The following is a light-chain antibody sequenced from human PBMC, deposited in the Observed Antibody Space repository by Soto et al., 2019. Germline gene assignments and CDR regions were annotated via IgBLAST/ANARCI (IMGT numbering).Light chain of an antibody. CDR1: GGDVGGYDF. J-gene: IGLJ3*02. CDR2: EVR. CDR3: SSFAGSNTWV. V-gene: IGLV2-8*01. Sequence: QSALTQPPSASGSPGQSVTVSCTGTGGDVGGYDFVSWYQQYPGKAPKLIIFEVRKRPSGVPDRFSGSKSGNTASLTVSGLQADDEADYYCSSFAGSNTWVFGGGTKLTVL.